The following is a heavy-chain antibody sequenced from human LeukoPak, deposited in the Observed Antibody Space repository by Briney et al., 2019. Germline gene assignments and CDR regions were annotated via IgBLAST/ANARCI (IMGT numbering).Heavy chain of an antibody. Sequence: GGSLRLSCAASGFTFSSYSMNWVRQAPGKVLECVSSISSSSSYIYYADSVKGRFTISRDNAKNSLYLQMNSLRAEDTAVYYCARGHYYDSSGYLDAFDIWGRGTVVTVSS. D-gene: IGHD3-22*01. J-gene: IGHJ3*02. CDR3: ARGHYYDSSGYLDAFDI. CDR2: ISSSSSYI. V-gene: IGHV3-21*01. CDR1: GFTFSSYS.